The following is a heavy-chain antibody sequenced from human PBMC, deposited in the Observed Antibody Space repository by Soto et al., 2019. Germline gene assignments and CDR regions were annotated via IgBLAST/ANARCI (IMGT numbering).Heavy chain of an antibody. V-gene: IGHV4-59*01. D-gene: IGHD4-17*01. CDR2: IHYSGST. CDR3: ARDTTVTTPTRYMDV. Sequence: SETLSLTCTVSGGSISSYYWSWIRQPPGKGLEWIGYIHYSGSTDYNPSLKSRVTISVDTSKNQFSLKLSSVTAADTAVYYCARDTTVTTPTRYMDVWGKGTTVTVSS. CDR1: GGSISSYY. J-gene: IGHJ6*03.